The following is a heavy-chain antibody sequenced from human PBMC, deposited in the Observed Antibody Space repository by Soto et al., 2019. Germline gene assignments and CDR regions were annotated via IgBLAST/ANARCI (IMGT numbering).Heavy chain of an antibody. CDR3: ARYGHYDFWRGPATTIYYGMDV. D-gene: IGHD3-3*01. J-gene: IGHJ6*02. Sequence: SVKVSCKASGGTFSSYAISWVRQAPGQGLEWMGGIIPIFGTANYAQKFQGRVTITADESTSTAYMELSSLRSEDTAVYYCARYGHYDFWRGPATTIYYGMDVWGHGTTVTVS. CDR2: IIPIFGTA. CDR1: GGTFSSYA. V-gene: IGHV1-69*13.